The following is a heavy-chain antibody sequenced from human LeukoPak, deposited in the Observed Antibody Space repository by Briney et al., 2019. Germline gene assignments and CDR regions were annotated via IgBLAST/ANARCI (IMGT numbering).Heavy chain of an antibody. CDR3: ARDRSWELLDYYGMDV. J-gene: IGHJ6*02. CDR2: IWYDGSKK. V-gene: IGHV3-33*01. D-gene: IGHD1-26*01. Sequence: SGGSLRLSCAVSGFTFRSYAMHWVRQGPGKGLEWVADIWYDGSKKYYADSVKGQFTISRDNAKNTLYLQMNSLRAEDTAVYYCARDRSWELLDYYGMDVWGQGTTVTVSS. CDR1: GFTFRSYA.